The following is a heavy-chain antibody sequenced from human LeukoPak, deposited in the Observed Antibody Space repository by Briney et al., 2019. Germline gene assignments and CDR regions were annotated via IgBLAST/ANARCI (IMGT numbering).Heavy chain of an antibody. CDR2: INTDGSSS. J-gene: IGHJ4*02. Sequence: TGGSLRLSCADSGFTFSSYWMHWVRQAPGKGLIWVSRINTDGSSSNYAGSVKGRFTISRDNAKNTLYLQMNSLRAEDTAVYYCARVYSYSDPMDHWGQGTLVTVSS. CDR3: ARVYSYSDPMDH. V-gene: IGHV3-74*01. CDR1: GFTFSSYW. D-gene: IGHD1-26*01.